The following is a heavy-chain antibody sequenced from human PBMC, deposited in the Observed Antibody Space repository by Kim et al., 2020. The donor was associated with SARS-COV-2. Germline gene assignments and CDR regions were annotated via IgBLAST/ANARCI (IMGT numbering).Heavy chain of an antibody. Sequence: SETLSLTCAVYGGSFSGYYWSWIRQPPGKGLEWIGEINHSGSTNYNPSLKSRVTISVDTSKNQFSLKLSSVTAADTAVYYCAVRHNPYVDTVNEYWGQGTLVTVSS. CDR2: INHSGST. D-gene: IGHD5-18*01. CDR1: GGSFSGYY. J-gene: IGHJ4*02. V-gene: IGHV4-34*01. CDR3: AVRHNPYVDTVNEY.